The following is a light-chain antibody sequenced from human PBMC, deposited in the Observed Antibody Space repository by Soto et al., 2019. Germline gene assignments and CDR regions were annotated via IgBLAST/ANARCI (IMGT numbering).Light chain of an antibody. CDR1: QSVKVH. CDR2: TAS. J-gene: IGKJ4*01. Sequence: EVVMTQSPATLSVSPGERATLSCRASQSVKVHLAWYQQTPGRSPRLLMHTASSRATGIPARFSGSGSGTEFTLTISSLQSEDFAFYYCQQYNGWPLTLGGGTKV. V-gene: IGKV3-15*01. CDR3: QQYNGWPLT.